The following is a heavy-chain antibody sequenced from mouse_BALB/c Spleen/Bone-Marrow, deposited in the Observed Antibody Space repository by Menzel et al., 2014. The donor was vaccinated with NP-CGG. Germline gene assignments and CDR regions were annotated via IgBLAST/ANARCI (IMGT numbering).Heavy chain of an antibody. D-gene: IGHD2-4*01. CDR3: ATMITDWYCDD. J-gene: IGHJ1*01. Sequence: EVKLEESGAELVKPGASVKLSCTASGFNIKDTYMHWVKQRPEQGLEWIGRIDPANGNTKYDPKFRGKATITADTSSNTAYLQLSSLTSEDTAVYYCATMITDWYCDDWGAGTTVTVSS. CDR2: IDPANGNT. V-gene: IGHV14-3*02. CDR1: GFNIKDTY.